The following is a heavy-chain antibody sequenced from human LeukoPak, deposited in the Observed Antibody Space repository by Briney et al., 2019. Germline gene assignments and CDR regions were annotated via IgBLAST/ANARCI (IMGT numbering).Heavy chain of an antibody. D-gene: IGHD3-22*01. CDR1: GFTFSSYS. CDR2: ISSSSSYI. J-gene: IGHJ3*01. V-gene: IGHV3-21*01. Sequence: GGSLRLSCAASGFTFSSYSMIWVRQAPGQGLEWVSSISSSSSYIYYADSVKGRFTISRDNAKKSLFLQMSSLRADDTAVYYCARLLNYLDSSGNNHDAFDLWGQGTMVTVSS. CDR3: ARLLNYLDSSGNNHDAFDL.